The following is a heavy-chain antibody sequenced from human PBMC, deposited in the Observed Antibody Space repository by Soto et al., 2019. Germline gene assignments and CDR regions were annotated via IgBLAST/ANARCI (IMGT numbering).Heavy chain of an antibody. Sequence: QVQLQESGPGLVKPSETLSVTCDVSGGSISGYYWAWIRQPPGRGLEYLGHIYSSGSANYNPSLASRVTMSVDTSMTRFSLTLRSVSDADTAFYYCARHANGGSYPMDHWGRGTLVTVSS. V-gene: IGHV4-59*08. D-gene: IGHD3-16*02. CDR2: IYSSGSA. CDR1: GGSISGYY. J-gene: IGHJ4*02. CDR3: ARHANGGSYPMDH.